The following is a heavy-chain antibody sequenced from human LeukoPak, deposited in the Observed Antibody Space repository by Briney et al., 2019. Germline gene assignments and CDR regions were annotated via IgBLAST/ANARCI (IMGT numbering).Heavy chain of an antibody. V-gene: IGHV3-20*01. CDR3: ARASGKGLDYYYYGMDV. CDR2: INWNGGST. Sequence: GGSLRLSCAASGFTFDDYGVSWVRQAPGKGLEWVSGINWNGGSTGYADSVKGRFTISRDNAKNSLYLQMNSLRAEDTALYHCARASGKGLDYYYYGMDVWGQGTTVTVSS. J-gene: IGHJ6*02. CDR1: GFTFDDYG. D-gene: IGHD3-10*01.